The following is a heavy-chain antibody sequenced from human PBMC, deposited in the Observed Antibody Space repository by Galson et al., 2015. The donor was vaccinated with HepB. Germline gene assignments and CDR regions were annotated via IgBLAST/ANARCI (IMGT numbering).Heavy chain of an antibody. Sequence: SLRLSCAASGFMFGTYWMQWVRQAPGKGLVWVSVINPDGTTTDYADSVRGRFTISRDNVRNTMFLQMNSLRAADTAVYYCARTEEPTTLGDGGLLFDPWGQGTLVIVSS. CDR3: ARTEEPTTLGDGGLLFDP. J-gene: IGHJ5*02. V-gene: IGHV3-74*01. CDR1: GFMFGTYW. D-gene: IGHD2/OR15-2a*01. CDR2: INPDGTTT.